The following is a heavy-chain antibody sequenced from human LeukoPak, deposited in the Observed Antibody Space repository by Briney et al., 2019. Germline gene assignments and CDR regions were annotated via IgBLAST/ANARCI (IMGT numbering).Heavy chain of an antibody. D-gene: IGHD3-3*02. CDR3: ARVSIQTYYYGMDV. Sequence: ASVKVSCKVSGYTLTELSMHWVRQAPGKGLEWMGGFDPEDGETIYAQKFQGRVTMTEDTSTDTAYMELSSLRSEDTAVYYCARVSIQTYYYGMDVWGQGTTVTVSS. J-gene: IGHJ6*02. CDR1: GYTLTELS. V-gene: IGHV1-24*01. CDR2: FDPEDGET.